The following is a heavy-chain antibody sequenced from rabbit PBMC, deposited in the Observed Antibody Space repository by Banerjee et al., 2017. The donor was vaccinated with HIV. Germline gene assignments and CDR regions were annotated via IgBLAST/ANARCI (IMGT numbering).Heavy chain of an antibody. CDR2: IYAGSSGST. CDR1: GFSFSSRHY. J-gene: IGHJ4*01. Sequence: QSLEEAGGDLVKPGASLTLSCTASGFSFSSRHYMRGVRQAPGKGLEWIACIYAGSSGSTYYASWAKGRFTISKTSSTTVTLQMTSLTAADTATYFCARDSAGREDFNLWGQGTLVTVS. CDR3: ARDSAGREDFNL. D-gene: IGHD4-2*01. V-gene: IGHV1S40*01.